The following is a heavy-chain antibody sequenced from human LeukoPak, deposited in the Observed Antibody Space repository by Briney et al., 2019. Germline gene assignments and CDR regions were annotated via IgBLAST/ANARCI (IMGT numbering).Heavy chain of an antibody. CDR1: GGSISSYY. CDR3: ARESNWVFDY. J-gene: IGHJ4*02. V-gene: IGHV4-59*01. Sequence: SETLSLTCTVSGGSISSYYWSWIRQPPGQGLEWLASIYYSGTPTYNPSLNRRGTISIDTSKNQFSLKLTSVTAADTATYFCARESNWVFDYWGQGARVTVSS. CDR2: IYYSGTP. D-gene: IGHD7-27*01.